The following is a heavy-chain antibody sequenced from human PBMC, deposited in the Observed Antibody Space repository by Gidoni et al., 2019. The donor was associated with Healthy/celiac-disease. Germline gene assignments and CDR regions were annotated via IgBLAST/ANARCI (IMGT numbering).Heavy chain of an antibody. CDR2: ISYDGSNK. V-gene: IGHV3-30*18. D-gene: IGHD4-17*01. J-gene: IGHJ4*02. Sequence: QVQLVESGGGVVQPGRSLRLPCAASGFTFSSYGMHWVRQAPGKGLEWVAVISYDGSNKYYADSVKGRFTISRDNSKNTLYLQMNSLRAEDTAVYYCAKDNDYGDYGVFDYWGQGTLVTVSS. CDR3: AKDNDYGDYGVFDY. CDR1: GFTFSSYG.